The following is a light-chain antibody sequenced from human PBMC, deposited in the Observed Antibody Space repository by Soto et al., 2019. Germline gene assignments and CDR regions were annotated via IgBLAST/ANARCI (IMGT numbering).Light chain of an antibody. J-gene: IGKJ2*01. V-gene: IGKV3-20*01. Sequence: VVLTQSPGTLSLSPGERATLSCRASQSVSSTYLAWYQQKPGQAPSLLIYGASSRATGIPDRFSGSGSGTDFTLTISRLEPEDFAVYYCQLYGSSTHTFGQGTRLEIK. CDR3: QLYGSSTHT. CDR2: GAS. CDR1: QSVSSTY.